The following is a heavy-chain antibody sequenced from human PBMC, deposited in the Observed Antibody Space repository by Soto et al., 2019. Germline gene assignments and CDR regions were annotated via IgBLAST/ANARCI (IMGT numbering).Heavy chain of an antibody. CDR1: GGSFSGYY. CDR2: INHSGST. CDR3: ARGRFHRDYVGEGNSRVGVPGRDDARYWFDP. V-gene: IGHV4-34*01. D-gene: IGHD3-16*02. Sequence: SETLSLTCAVYGGSFSGYYWSWIRQPPGKGLEWIGEINHSGSTNYNPSLKSRVTISVDTSKNQFSLKLSSVTAADTAVYYCARGRFHRDYVGEGNSRVGVPGRDDARYWFDPWGQGTLVTVSS. J-gene: IGHJ5*02.